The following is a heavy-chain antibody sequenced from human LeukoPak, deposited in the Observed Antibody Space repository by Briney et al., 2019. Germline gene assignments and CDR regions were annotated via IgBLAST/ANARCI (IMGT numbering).Heavy chain of an antibody. V-gene: IGHV3-74*01. CDR1: GFTFSSYS. D-gene: IGHD3-16*01. J-gene: IGHJ3*02. CDR2: INSDGSST. CDR3: AREGGEDAFDI. Sequence: GGCLRLSCVASGFTFSSYSMNWVREAPGKGLGWVSRINSDGSSTSYADSVKGRFTISRDNAKKTLYLQMKSLRAEDTAVYYCAREGGEDAFDIWGQGTMVTVSS.